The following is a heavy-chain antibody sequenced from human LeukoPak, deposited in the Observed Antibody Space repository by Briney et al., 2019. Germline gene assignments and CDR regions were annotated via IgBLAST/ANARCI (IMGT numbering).Heavy chain of an antibody. CDR3: ARDHCSGGSCYSANYYYGMDV. V-gene: IGHV4-30-4*01. Sequence: SGTLSLTCTVSGGSISSSSYYWSWSRQPPGKGLEWIGYIYNSGSTYYNPSLKSRVTISVDTSKNQFSLKLSSVTAADTAVYYCARDHCSGGSCYSANYYYGMDVWGQGTTVTVSS. CDR1: GGSISSSSYY. J-gene: IGHJ6*02. CDR2: IYNSGST. D-gene: IGHD2-15*01.